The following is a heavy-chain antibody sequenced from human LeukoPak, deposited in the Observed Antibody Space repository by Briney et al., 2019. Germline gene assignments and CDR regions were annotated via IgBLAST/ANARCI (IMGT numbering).Heavy chain of an antibody. CDR3: ASRIAVAGTRNWFDP. D-gene: IGHD6-19*01. CDR2: IYHSGST. CDR1: GGSISSSNW. V-gene: IGHV4-4*02. J-gene: IGHJ5*02. Sequence: PSETLSLTCAVSGGSISSSNWWSWVRQPPGKGLEWIGEIYHSGSTNYNPSLKSRVTISVDKSKNQFSLKLSSVTAADTAVYYCASRIAVAGTRNWFDPWGQGTLVTVSS.